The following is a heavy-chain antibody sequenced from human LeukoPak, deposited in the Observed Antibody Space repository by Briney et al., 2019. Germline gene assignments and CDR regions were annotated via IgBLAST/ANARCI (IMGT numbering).Heavy chain of an antibody. CDR2: ISWNSGSI. CDR1: GFTFDDYA. CDR3: AKDTRRYYYDSSGRAFDI. V-gene: IGHV3-9*03. Sequence: GRSLRLSCAASGFTFDDYAMHWVRQAPGKGLEWVSGISWNSGSIGYADSVKGRFTISRDNAKNSLYLQMNSLRAEDMALYYCAKDTRRYYYDSSGRAFDIWGQGTMVTVSS. D-gene: IGHD3-22*01. J-gene: IGHJ3*02.